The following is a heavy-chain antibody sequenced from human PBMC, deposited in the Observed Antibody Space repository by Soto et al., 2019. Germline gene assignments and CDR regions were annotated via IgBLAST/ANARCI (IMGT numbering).Heavy chain of an antibody. D-gene: IGHD3-16*01. CDR2: VYYSGST. CDR1: GGSISSSSHY. CDR3: ATEETGPFGGAQVY. Sequence: QLELQESGPGLVKPSETLSLSCTVSGGSISSSSHYWGWIRQPPGKGLEWIGSVYYSGSTFYNPSLKSRVTISVDTSKNQFSLKLNSVTAADTAVYYCATEETGPFGGAQVYWGQGALVTVSS. V-gene: IGHV4-39*01. J-gene: IGHJ4*02.